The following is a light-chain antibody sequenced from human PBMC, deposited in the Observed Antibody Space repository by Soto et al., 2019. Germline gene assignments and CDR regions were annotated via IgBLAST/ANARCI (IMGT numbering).Light chain of an antibody. CDR2: GAS. Sequence: EIVLTQSPGTLSLSPGERATLSCRASQSVSSTYLAWYQQKPGQAPRLLIYGASTRATGIPDRFSGSGSGTDFTLTISTLEPEDFAVYYCQQYGNSRWTFGQGTKVEFK. CDR1: QSVSSTY. CDR3: QQYGNSRWT. V-gene: IGKV3-20*01. J-gene: IGKJ1*01.